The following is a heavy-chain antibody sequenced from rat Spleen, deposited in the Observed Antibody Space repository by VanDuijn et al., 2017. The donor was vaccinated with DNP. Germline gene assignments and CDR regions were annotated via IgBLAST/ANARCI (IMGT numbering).Heavy chain of an antibody. CDR1: GFTFSSFP. D-gene: IGHD1-10*01. V-gene: IGHV5-46*01. Sequence: EVQLVESGGGLVQPGRSMKLSCAASGFTFSSFPMAWVRQAPTKGLEWVASITTGGGNSYYRDSVKGRFTISRDNAKSTLYLQMDSLRSEETATYYCARQGNNFGYFDYWGQGVMVTVSS. CDR3: ARQGNNFGYFDY. CDR2: ITTGGGNS. J-gene: IGHJ2*01.